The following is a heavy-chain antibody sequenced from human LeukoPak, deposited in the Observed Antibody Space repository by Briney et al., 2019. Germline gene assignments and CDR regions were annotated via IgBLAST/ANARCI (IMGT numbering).Heavy chain of an antibody. J-gene: IGHJ5*02. V-gene: IGHV1-2*04. D-gene: IGHD2-21*02. CDR2: INPNSGGT. Sequence: ASVKVSFKASGYTFTGYYMHWVRQAPGQGLEWMGWINPNSGGTNYAQKFQGWVTMTRDTSISTAYMELSRLRSDDTAVYYCARERRPINVARRRSVGGDCRFDPWGQGTLVTVSS. CDR3: ARERRPINVARRRSVGGDCRFDP. CDR1: GYTFTGYY.